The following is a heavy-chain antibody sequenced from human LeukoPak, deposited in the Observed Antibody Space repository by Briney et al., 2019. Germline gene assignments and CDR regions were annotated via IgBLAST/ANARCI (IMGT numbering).Heavy chain of an antibody. V-gene: IGHV3-15*01. D-gene: IGHD3-10*01. Sequence: PGGSLRLSCAASGFTFSNAWMSWVRQAPGKGLEWVGRIKSKTDGGKTDYAAPVKGRFTISRDDSKNTLYLQMNSLKTEDTAVYYCTTEGSQASYYGSGSYYNVGSFDYWGQGTLVTVSS. CDR2: IKSKTDGGKT. CDR3: TTEGSQASYYGSGSYYNVGSFDY. J-gene: IGHJ4*02. CDR1: GFTFSNAW.